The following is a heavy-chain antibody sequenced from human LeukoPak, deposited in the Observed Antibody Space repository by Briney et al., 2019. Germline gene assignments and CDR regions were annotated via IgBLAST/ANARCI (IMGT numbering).Heavy chain of an antibody. CDR3: ARGRGCSGGSCYSGHLDAFDI. D-gene: IGHD2-15*01. CDR1: GVTFSSYT. J-gene: IGHJ3*02. Sequence: SVKVSCKASGVTFSSYTISWVRLAPGQGLEWMGRIIPILGIANYAQKFQGRVTITADKSTSTAYMELSSLRSEDTAVYYCARGRGCSGGSCYSGHLDAFDIWGQGTTVTVSS. CDR2: IIPILGIA. V-gene: IGHV1-69*02.